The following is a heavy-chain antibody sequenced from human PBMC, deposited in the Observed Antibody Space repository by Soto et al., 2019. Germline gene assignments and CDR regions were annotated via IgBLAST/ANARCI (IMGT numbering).Heavy chain of an antibody. Sequence: SETLSLTCTVSGGSITSSSYYWGWIRQPPGKGLEWLGYIHYSGSTYYNPSLKSRVTMSVDTSKNQFSLKLTSLTAADTAVYYCAREYSSSPYNWFDPWGQGTLVTVSS. J-gene: IGHJ5*02. CDR2: IHYSGST. CDR1: GGSITSSSYY. CDR3: AREYSSSPYNWFDP. D-gene: IGHD6-6*01. V-gene: IGHV4-61*01.